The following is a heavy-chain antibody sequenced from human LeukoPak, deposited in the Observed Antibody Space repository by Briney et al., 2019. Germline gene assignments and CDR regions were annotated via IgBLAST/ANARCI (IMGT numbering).Heavy chain of an antibody. CDR3: ARAMVAGDFDY. J-gene: IGHJ4*02. CDR2: ISSSSSTI. CDR1: GFTFSSYS. Sequence: GGSLRLSCAASGFTFSSYSMYWVRQAPGKGLEWVSYISSSSSTIYYADSVKGRFTISRDNAKNSLYLQMNSLRAEDTAVYYCARAMVAGDFDYWGQGTLVTVSS. V-gene: IGHV3-48*01. D-gene: IGHD5-18*01.